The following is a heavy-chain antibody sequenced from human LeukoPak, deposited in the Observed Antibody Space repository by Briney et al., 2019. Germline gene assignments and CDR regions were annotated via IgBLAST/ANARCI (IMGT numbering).Heavy chain of an antibody. CDR1: GFTFNSYA. CDR2: ISVSSSDI. Sequence: GGSLRLSCAASGFTFNSYAMNWVRQAPGKGLEWVSSISVSSSDIYYADSMKGRFTISRDNAKNSLYLQMNGLRAEDTAVYYCAGGPIMATIGAFDIWGQGTMVTVSS. D-gene: IGHD5-12*01. J-gene: IGHJ3*02. V-gene: IGHV3-21*01. CDR3: AGGPIMATIGAFDI.